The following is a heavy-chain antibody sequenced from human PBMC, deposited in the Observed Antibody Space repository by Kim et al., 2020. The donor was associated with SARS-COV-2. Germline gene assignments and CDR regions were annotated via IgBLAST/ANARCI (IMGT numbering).Heavy chain of an antibody. CDR3: ARDRDYGDSLYFDY. D-gene: IGHD4-17*01. Sequence: AQKFQRRVTNTADKTTRKAYMKLSSVRAEDTAVYYCARDRDYGDSLYFDYWGQGTLVTVSS. J-gene: IGHJ4*02. V-gene: IGHV1-69*04.